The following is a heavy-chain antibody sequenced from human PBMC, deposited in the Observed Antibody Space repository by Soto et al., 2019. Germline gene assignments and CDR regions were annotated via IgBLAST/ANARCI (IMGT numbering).Heavy chain of an antibody. Sequence: PSETLSLTCAVYGGSFSGYYWSWIRQPPGKGLEWIGEINHSGSTNYNPSLKSRVTISVDTSKNQFSLKLSSVTAADTAVYYCARRRRALYCSSTRCYKVTFDPWGQGTLVTVSS. V-gene: IGHV4-34*01. CDR3: ARRRRALYCSSTRCYKVTFDP. CDR2: INHSGST. CDR1: GGSFSGYY. J-gene: IGHJ5*02. D-gene: IGHD2-2*02.